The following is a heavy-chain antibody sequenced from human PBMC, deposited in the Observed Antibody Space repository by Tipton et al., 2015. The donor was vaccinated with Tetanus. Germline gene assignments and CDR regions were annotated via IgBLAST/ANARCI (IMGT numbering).Heavy chain of an antibody. Sequence: TLSLTCNVSGGSLSSRYWSWIRQPAGKGLEWIGRIYTSGSTNYNPSLKSRVTMSVDTSKNQFSLKLSSVTAADTAVYYCASHYGSGSDDAFDIWGQGTTVTVSS. CDR2: IYTSGST. D-gene: IGHD3-10*01. V-gene: IGHV4-4*07. CDR1: GGSLSSRY. J-gene: IGHJ3*02. CDR3: ASHYGSGSDDAFDI.